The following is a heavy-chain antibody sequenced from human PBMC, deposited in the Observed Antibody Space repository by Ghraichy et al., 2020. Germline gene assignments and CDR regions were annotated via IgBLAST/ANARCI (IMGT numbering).Heavy chain of an antibody. CDR3: TRGLGSYYNV. J-gene: IGHJ4*02. V-gene: IGHV3-48*03. CDR1: GFNVKNYE. CDR2: TSSNGAAK. Sequence: GALRLSCEVSGFNVKNYEMTWVRQAPGKGLEWVSYTSSNGAAKYYADSVEGRFSISKDNANNSLYLQMNSLRAEDTAVYYCTRGLGSYYNVWGQGTLVTVSS. D-gene: IGHD3-10*01.